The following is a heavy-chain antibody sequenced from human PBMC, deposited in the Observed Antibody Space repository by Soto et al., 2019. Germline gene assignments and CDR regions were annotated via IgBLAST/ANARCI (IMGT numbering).Heavy chain of an antibody. CDR1: GGSISSYY. CDR2: IYYSGST. J-gene: IGHJ3*02. CDR3: ALTTALLDAFDI. D-gene: IGHD4-17*01. V-gene: IGHV4-59*08. Sequence: TLETLSLTCTVSGGSISSYYWSWIRQPPGKGLEWIGYIYYSGSTNYNPSLKSRVTISVDTSKNQFSLKLSSVTAADTAVYYCALTTALLDAFDIWGQGTMVTVSS.